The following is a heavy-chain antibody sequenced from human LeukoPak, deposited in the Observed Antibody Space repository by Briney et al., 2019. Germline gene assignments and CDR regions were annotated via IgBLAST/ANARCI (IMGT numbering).Heavy chain of an antibody. J-gene: IGHJ3*02. CDR2: ISNTAGDI. Sequence: GGSLRLSSAASGFTFSDYYMSWVRQAPGKGLEWVPHISNTAGDIYYADSVKGRFTISRDNAKNSLFLQMHSLRAEDTAVYYCARDLNPYHYDSDPFHMWGQRTMVTVSS. CDR1: GFTFSDYY. CDR3: ARDLNPYHYDSDPFHM. V-gene: IGHV3-11*04. D-gene: IGHD3-22*01.